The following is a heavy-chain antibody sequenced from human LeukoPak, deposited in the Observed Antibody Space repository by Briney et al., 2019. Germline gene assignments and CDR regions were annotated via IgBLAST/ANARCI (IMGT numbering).Heavy chain of an antibody. V-gene: IGHV4-39*07. Sequence: SETLSLTCTVSGGSISSSSYYWGWIRQPPGKGLEWIGSIYYSGSTYYNPSLKSRVTISADTSKNQFSLKLGSVTAADTAVYYCARVGEKVTYYDFWSGYSYYYYYYMDVWGKGTTVTVSS. CDR3: ARVGEKVTYYDFWSGYSYYYYYYMDV. CDR2: IYYSGST. J-gene: IGHJ6*03. D-gene: IGHD3-3*01. CDR1: GGSISSSSYY.